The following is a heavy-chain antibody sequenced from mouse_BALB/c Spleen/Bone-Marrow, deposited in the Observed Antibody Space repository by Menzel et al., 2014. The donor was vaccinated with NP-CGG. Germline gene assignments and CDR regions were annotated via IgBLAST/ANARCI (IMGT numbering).Heavy chain of an antibody. D-gene: IGHD2-12*01. J-gene: IGHJ3*01. V-gene: IGHV1-80*01. CDR3: ARDDGFAY. CDR2: IYPGDGDT. CDR1: GYAFSSYW. Sequence: SGAELVRPGPSVKISCKASGYAFSSYWMNWVKQRPGQGLEWIGQIYPGDGDTNYNGKFKGKATLTADKSSSTAYMQLSSLTSEDSAVYFCARDDGFAYWGQGTLVTVSA.